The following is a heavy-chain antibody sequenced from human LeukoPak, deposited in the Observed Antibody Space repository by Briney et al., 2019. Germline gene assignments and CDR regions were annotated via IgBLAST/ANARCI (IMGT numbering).Heavy chain of an antibody. CDR1: GFTFSSYA. CDR2: ISGSVDST. CDR3: ANGIDSTGYYPFDY. V-gene: IGHV3-23*01. Sequence: PGGSLRLSCAASGFTFSSYAMSWVRQAPGKGLEWVSAISGSVDSTYYADSVKGRFTISRDNSKNTVYLQMNSLRAEDTAVYYCANGIDSTGYYPFDYWGQGTLVTVSS. D-gene: IGHD3-22*01. J-gene: IGHJ4*02.